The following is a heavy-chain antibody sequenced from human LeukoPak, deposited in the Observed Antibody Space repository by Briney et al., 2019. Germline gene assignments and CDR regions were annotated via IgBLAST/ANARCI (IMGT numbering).Heavy chain of an antibody. V-gene: IGHV3-30*02. Sequence: GGSLRLSCAASGFTFSSYGMHWVRQAPGKGLEWVAFIRYDGSNKYYADSVKGRFTISRDNSKNTLYLQMNSLRAEDTAVYYCAKITSAVARHIDYWGQGTLVTVSS. CDR2: IRYDGSNK. D-gene: IGHD6-19*01. CDR1: GFTFSSYG. CDR3: AKITSAVARHIDY. J-gene: IGHJ4*02.